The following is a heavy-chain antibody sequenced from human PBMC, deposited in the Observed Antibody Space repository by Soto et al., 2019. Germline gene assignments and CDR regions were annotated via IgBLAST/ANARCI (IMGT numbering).Heavy chain of an antibody. CDR2: ITSSGASP. CDR1: GVTFSRYP. CDR3: VKDAAILTGYHPDAFEF. V-gene: IGHV3-64D*06. Sequence: AGALTLSCSASGVTFSRYPLHWICQAPGKGLEYFSAITSSGASPYYPHPVRDRFTVSRDNARDTLYLQMSSLRLDDTAVYFWVKDAAILTGYHPDAFEFWGQGTMVTVSS. J-gene: IGHJ3*01. D-gene: IGHD3-9*01.